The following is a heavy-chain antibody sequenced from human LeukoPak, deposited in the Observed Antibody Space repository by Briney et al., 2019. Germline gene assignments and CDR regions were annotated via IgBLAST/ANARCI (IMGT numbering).Heavy chain of an antibody. CDR1: GGTFSSYL. CDR2: INADGSST. D-gene: IGHD3-22*01. Sequence: AGSVTLSCAASGGTFSSYLRHWVRQHPVKGLPWVSRINADGSSTDYAHSEKRRFTISGYNAKNPVYVQMNSLNAEDTAVYYCVRGYRSGYRLDYWGQGTLVIVSS. V-gene: IGHV3-74*01. J-gene: IGHJ4*02. CDR3: VRGYRSGYRLDY.